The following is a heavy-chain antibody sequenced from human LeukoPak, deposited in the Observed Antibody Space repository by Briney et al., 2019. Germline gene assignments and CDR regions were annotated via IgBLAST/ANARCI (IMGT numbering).Heavy chain of an antibody. CDR2: ISGTGGST. J-gene: IGHJ6*02. Sequence: GGSLRLSRAASGFTFSSYAMSWVRQAPGKGLEWVSAISGTGGSTYYADSVKGRFTISIDNSRNTLYLQMNSLRAEDTAVYYCAKGGSRGYSGYGYDYYGMDVWGQGTTVTVSS. D-gene: IGHD5-12*01. CDR1: GFTFSSYA. CDR3: AKGGSRGYSGYGYDYYGMDV. V-gene: IGHV3-23*01.